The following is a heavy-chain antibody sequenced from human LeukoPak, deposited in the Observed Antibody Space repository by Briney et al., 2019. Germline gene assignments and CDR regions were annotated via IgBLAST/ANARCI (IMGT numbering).Heavy chain of an antibody. J-gene: IGHJ5*02. V-gene: IGHV4-34*01. CDR1: GGSFSGYY. Sequence: SETLSLTCAVYGGSFSGYYWSWIRQPPGKGLEWIGEINHSGSTKYNPSLKSRVTISVDTSKNQFSLKVSSVTAADTAVYYCARMPPFGYGDYGWFDPWGQGTLVTVSS. CDR3: ARMPPFGYGDYGWFDP. D-gene: IGHD4-17*01. CDR2: INHSGST.